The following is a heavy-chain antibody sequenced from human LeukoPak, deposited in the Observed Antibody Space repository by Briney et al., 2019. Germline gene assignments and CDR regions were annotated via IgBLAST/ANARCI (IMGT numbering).Heavy chain of an antibody. CDR1: GDSITNYY. Sequence: SETLSLTCTVSGDSITNYYWSWIRQPPGQGLEWIANMYYSGSANYNPSLKSRVTISVDTSKNQFSLKLTSVNAADTALYYCARHASSSTSWLPAWGQGTLVTVSS. J-gene: IGHJ5*02. D-gene: IGHD2-2*01. V-gene: IGHV4-59*08. CDR2: MYYSGSA. CDR3: ARHASSSTSWLPA.